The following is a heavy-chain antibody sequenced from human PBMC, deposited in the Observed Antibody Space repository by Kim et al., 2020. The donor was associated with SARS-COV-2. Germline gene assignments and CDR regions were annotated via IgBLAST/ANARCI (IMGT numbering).Heavy chain of an antibody. Sequence: SETLSLTCTVSGGSISSYYWSWIRQPPGKGLEWIGYIYYSGSTNYNPSLKSRVTISVDTSKNQFSLKLSSVTAADTAVYYCARHDTGPRYQLGTVFDPWGQGTLVTVSS. J-gene: IGHJ5*02. D-gene: IGHD2-2*01. V-gene: IGHV4-59*08. CDR2: IYYSGST. CDR3: ARHDTGPRYQLGTVFDP. CDR1: GGSISSYY.